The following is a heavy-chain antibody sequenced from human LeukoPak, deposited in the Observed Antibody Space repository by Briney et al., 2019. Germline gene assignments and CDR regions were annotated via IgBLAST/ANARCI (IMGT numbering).Heavy chain of an antibody. D-gene: IGHD6-19*01. J-gene: IGHJ4*02. CDR3: ARGGGWSPYCFDY. CDR2: IRYDGSNK. CDR1: GFTFSSYG. Sequence: GSQRLSCAASGFTFSSYGMHWVRQAPGKGLEWVAFIRYDGSNKYYADSVKGRFTISRDNSKNTLYLQMNSLRAEDTAVYYCARGGGWSPYCFDYWGQGTLVTVSS. V-gene: IGHV3-30*02.